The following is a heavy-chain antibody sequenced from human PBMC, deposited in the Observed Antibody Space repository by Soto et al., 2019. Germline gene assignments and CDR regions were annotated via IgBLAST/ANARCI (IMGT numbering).Heavy chain of an antibody. CDR1: GFTFSSYA. J-gene: IGHJ4*02. V-gene: IGHV3-23*01. CDR3: AAHIVVVVAAPHY. CDR2: ISGSGGST. Sequence: GGSLRLSCAASGFTFSSYAMSWVRQAPGKGLEWVSAISGSGGSTYYADSVKGRFTISRDNSKNTLYLQMNSLRAEDTAVYYCAAHIVVVVAAPHYWGQGTLVTVSS. D-gene: IGHD2-15*01.